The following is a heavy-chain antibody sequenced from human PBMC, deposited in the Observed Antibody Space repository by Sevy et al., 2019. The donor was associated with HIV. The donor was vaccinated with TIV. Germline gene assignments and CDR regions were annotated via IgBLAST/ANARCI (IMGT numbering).Heavy chain of an antibody. V-gene: IGHV4-61*03. CDR1: GGSVSSDFSY. D-gene: IGHD4-17*01. J-gene: IGHJ5*02. CDR2: ISYGETT. CDR3: AKRDYGDYVDYFDP. Sequence: SETLSLTCTVSGGSVSSDFSYWNWVRQPPGKGLEYIGSISYGETTSCNPSLKSRVTISLDTSKNHFSLKVNSVTAADTAIYYCAKRDYGDYVDYFDPWGQGTLVTVSS.